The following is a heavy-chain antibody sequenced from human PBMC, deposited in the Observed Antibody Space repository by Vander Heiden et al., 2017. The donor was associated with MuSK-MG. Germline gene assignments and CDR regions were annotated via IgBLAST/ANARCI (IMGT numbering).Heavy chain of an antibody. CDR2: IYYSGST. Sequence: QLQLQESGPGLVKPSETLSLTCTVSGGSISSRSYYWGWIRQPPGKGLEWIGSIYYSGSTYYNPSLKSRVTISVDTSKNQFSLKLSSVTAADTAVYYCARQVQKLDFWSGDNREFDPWGQGTLVTVSS. D-gene: IGHD3-3*01. J-gene: IGHJ5*02. CDR3: ARQVQKLDFWSGDNREFDP. V-gene: IGHV4-39*01. CDR1: GGSISSRSYY.